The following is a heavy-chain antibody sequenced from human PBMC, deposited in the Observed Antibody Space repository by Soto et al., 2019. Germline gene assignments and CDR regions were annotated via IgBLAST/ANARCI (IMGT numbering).Heavy chain of an antibody. D-gene: IGHD3-16*01. V-gene: IGHV1-18*01. CDR3: AMVDNYVTPTPQDV. Sequence: GVPVEVSCKASRFIFVYYSIAWARHSPGQGLEWMGWISPYSGNTHYASKVQGRLTMTTDTSTSTAYMDLGSLTSDDTAVYYCAMVDNYVTPTPQDVWGQGTTVTVSS. CDR1: RFIFVYYS. CDR2: ISPYSGNT. J-gene: IGHJ6*02.